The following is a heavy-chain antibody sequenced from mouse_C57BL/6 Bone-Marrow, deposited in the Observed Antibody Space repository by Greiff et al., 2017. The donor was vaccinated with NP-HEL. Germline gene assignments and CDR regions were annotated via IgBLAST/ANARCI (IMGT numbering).Heavy chain of an antibody. Sequence: VQLQQSGPELVKPGASVKISCKASGYSFTGYYMNWVKQSPEKSLEWIGEINPSTGGTTYNQKFKAKATLTVDKSSSTAYMQLKCLTSEDSAVYYCAMRPLLTTAFDYWGQGTTLTVSS. J-gene: IGHJ2*01. CDR1: GYSFTGYY. D-gene: IGHD1-1*01. CDR3: AMRPLLTTAFDY. CDR2: INPSTGGT. V-gene: IGHV1-42*01.